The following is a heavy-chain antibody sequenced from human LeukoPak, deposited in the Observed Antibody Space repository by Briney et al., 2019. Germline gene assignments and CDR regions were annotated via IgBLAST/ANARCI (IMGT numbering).Heavy chain of an antibody. Sequence: GASVKVSCKASGGTFSSYAISWVRQAPGQGLEWMGGIIPIFGTANYAQKFQGSVTITADESTSTAYMELSSLRSEDTAVYYCARTGYDFWSGYYYYYYMDVWGKGTTVTVSS. V-gene: IGHV1-69*13. J-gene: IGHJ6*03. CDR1: GGTFSSYA. CDR3: ARTGYDFWSGYYYYYYMDV. D-gene: IGHD3-3*01. CDR2: IIPIFGTA.